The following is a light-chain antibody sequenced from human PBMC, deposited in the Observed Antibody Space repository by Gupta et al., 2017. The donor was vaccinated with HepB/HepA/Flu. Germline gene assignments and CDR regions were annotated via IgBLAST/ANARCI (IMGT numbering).Light chain of an antibody. J-gene: IGLJ3*02. CDR1: SSDVGGYNY. Sequence: QSALTQPASVTGSPGQPITISCPGTSSDVGGYNYVSWYQQHPGKAPKLMIYNVSNRPSGVSNRFSGSKSGNTASLTISGLQAEDEADYYCSSYTSSSTLVFGGGTKLTVL. CDR2: NVS. CDR3: SSYTSSSTLV. V-gene: IGLV2-14*01.